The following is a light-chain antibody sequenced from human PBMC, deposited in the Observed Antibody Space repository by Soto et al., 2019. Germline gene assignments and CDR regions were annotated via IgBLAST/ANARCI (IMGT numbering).Light chain of an antibody. J-gene: IGKJ1*01. CDR3: QHYNSYSEA. CDR2: KAS. V-gene: IGKV1-5*03. Sequence: DIQMTQSPSTLSGSVGDRVTITCRASQTISSWLAWYQQKPGKAPKLLIYKASTLKSGVPSRFSVSVSGTEVTLTISSLQHDDFATYYCQHYNSYSEAFGQGTKVDIK. CDR1: QTISSW.